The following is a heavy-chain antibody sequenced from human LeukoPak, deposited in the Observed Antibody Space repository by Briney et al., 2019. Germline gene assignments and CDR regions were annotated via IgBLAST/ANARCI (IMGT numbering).Heavy chain of an antibody. CDR2: IYYSGGT. D-gene: IGHD2-21*01. V-gene: IGHV4-59*01. CDR1: GGSISSYY. CDR3: ARTRRDDYYFDY. Sequence: KPSETLSLTCTVSGGSISSYYWSWIRQPPGKGLEWIGYIYYSGGTNYNPSLKSRVTISVDTSKNQFSLKLSSVTAADTAVYYCARTRRDDYYFDYWGQGTLVTVSS. J-gene: IGHJ4*02.